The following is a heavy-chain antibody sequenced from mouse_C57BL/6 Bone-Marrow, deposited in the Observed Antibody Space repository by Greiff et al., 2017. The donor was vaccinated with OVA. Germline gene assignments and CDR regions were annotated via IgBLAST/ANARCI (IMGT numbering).Heavy chain of an antibody. J-gene: IGHJ4*01. Sequence: QVQLKQPGAELVMPGASVKLSCKASGYTFTSYWMHWVKQRPGQGLEWIGEIDPSDSYTNYNQKFKGKSTLTVDKSSSTAYMQLSSLTSEDSAVYYCAREGLLVSYYAMYYWGRGTSVTVSS. CDR3: AREGLLVSYYAMYY. V-gene: IGHV1-69*01. CDR1: GYTFTSYW. CDR2: IDPSDSYT. D-gene: IGHD2-3*01.